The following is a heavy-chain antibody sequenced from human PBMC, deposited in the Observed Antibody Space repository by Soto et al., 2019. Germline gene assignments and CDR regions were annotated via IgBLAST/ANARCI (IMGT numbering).Heavy chain of an antibody. J-gene: IGHJ5*02. V-gene: IGHV3-9*01. D-gene: IGHD3-10*01. Sequence: GGSLRLSCAGSGFTFEDYGMHWVRQGPGKGLEWVAGISWNSGNIHYADSVKGRFTISRDNAMNSLYLQMNSLRVEDTAVYYCARAKASGTSALDPWGQGTLVTSPQ. CDR3: ARAKASGTSALDP. CDR2: ISWNSGNI. CDR1: GFTFEDYG.